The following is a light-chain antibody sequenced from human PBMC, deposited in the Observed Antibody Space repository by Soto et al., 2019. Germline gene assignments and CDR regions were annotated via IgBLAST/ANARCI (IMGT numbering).Light chain of an antibody. V-gene: IGKV3-15*01. CDR3: LQYNDRPQT. Sequence: EIVMTQSPATLSVSPGGRATLSCRASQSVGYYLAWYQQRPGQAPRLLIFGSSTRATGIPARFSGSGSGTDFTLTISSLQSEDFAVYYCLQYNDRPQTFNQRTKVEI. J-gene: IGKJ1*01. CDR1: QSVGYY. CDR2: GSS.